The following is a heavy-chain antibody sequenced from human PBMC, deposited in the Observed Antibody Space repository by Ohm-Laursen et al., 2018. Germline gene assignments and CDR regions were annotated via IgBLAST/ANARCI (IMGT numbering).Heavy chain of an antibody. CDR1: GFTFDDHH. CDR3: ARTRNFQPYDV. J-gene: IGHJ3*01. V-gene: IGHV3-72*01. CDR2: SRDKANSYTT. Sequence: SLRLSCAASGFTFDDHHMDWVRQAPGKGLELVARSRDKANSYTTAYVASVKGRFSISRDDSENSLYLQMNSLKTEDTAVYYCARTRNFQPYDVWGQGTMVIVSS. D-gene: IGHD2/OR15-2a*01.